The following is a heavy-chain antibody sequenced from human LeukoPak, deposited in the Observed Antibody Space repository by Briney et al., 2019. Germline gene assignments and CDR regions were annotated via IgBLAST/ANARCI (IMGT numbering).Heavy chain of an antibody. J-gene: IGHJ6*03. CDR1: GFTFSSYA. CDR2: ISYDGSNK. D-gene: IGHD2-2*01. Sequence: GGSMRLSCAAYGFTFSSYAMHWVRQAPGKGLEWVAVISYDGSNKYYADSVKGRFTISRDNTNNTLYLQMNSLRAEDTTVYYCARDHDSTSAYYYYYYMDVWGKGTTVTVSS. CDR3: ARDHDSTSAYYYYYYMDV. V-gene: IGHV3-30*01.